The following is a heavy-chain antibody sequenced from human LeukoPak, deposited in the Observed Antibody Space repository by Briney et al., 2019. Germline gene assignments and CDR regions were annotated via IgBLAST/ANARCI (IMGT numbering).Heavy chain of an antibody. CDR3: ARDMQQLNSPDDFDI. CDR1: GGSISSSNW. CDR2: IYHSGFT. Sequence: PSGTLSLTCAVSGGSISSSNWWSWVRQPPGKGLEWIGEIYHSGFTNYHPSLKSRVTISVDTSKNQFSLKLSSVTAADTAVYYCARDMQQLNSPDDFDIWGQGTMVTVSS. J-gene: IGHJ3*02. D-gene: IGHD6-13*01. V-gene: IGHV4-4*02.